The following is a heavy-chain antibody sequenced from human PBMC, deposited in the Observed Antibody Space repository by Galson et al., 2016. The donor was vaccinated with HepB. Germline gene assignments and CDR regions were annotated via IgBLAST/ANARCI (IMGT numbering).Heavy chain of an antibody. J-gene: IGHJ5*02. CDR2: VYYSGST. Sequence: SETLSLTCSVSGGSIDSFYWSWIRQPPGKGLEWIGYVYYSGSTNYNPSLKSRVTISLDTSNNHFSLRLNSVTAAETAVYYCSRGYSTNWYPVGWFDPWGQGILVTVSS. V-gene: IGHV4-59*01. CDR3: SRGYSTNWYPVGWFDP. CDR1: GGSIDSFY. D-gene: IGHD6-13*01.